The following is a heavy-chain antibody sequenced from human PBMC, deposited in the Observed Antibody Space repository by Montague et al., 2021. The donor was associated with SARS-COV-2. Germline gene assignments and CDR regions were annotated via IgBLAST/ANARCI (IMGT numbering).Heavy chain of an antibody. CDR1: GFTFSSYG. Sequence: SLRLSCAASGFTFSSYGMHWVRQVPGKGLEWVAVIWYDGSNKYYADSVKGRFTISRDNSKNTLYLQMNSLRAEDTAVYYCAREVLAHNWNDCHFDYWGQGTLVTVSS. CDR2: IWYDGSNK. J-gene: IGHJ4*02. D-gene: IGHD1-1*01. V-gene: IGHV3-33*01. CDR3: AREVLAHNWNDCHFDY.